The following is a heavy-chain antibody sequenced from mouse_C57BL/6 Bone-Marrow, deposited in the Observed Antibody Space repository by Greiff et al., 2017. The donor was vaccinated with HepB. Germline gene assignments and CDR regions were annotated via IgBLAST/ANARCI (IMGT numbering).Heavy chain of an antibody. Sequence: QVHVKQPGAELVMPGASVKLSCKASGYTFTSYWMHWVKQRPGQGLEWIGEIDPSDSYTNYNQKFKGKSTLTVDKSSSTAYMQLSSLTSEDSAVYYCARSGPYYYGSWAWFAYWGQGTLVTVSA. D-gene: IGHD1-1*01. CDR3: ARSGPYYYGSWAWFAY. V-gene: IGHV1-69*01. CDR1: GYTFTSYW. CDR2: IDPSDSYT. J-gene: IGHJ3*01.